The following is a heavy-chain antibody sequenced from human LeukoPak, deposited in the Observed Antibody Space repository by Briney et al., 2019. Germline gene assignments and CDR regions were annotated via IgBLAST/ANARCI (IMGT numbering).Heavy chain of an antibody. Sequence: PGGSLRLSCAASGFTFSSYSMNWVRQAPGKGLEWVSAISGSGGSTYYADSVKGRFTISRDNSKNTLYLQMNSLRAEDTAVYYCAKSGEQQLVPFGFDYWGQGTLVTVSS. CDR2: ISGSGGST. V-gene: IGHV3-23*01. CDR1: GFTFSSYS. J-gene: IGHJ4*02. D-gene: IGHD6-13*01. CDR3: AKSGEQQLVPFGFDY.